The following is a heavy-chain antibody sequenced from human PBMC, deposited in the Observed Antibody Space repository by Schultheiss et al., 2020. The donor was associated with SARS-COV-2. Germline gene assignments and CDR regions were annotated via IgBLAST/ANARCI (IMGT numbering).Heavy chain of an antibody. D-gene: IGHD2-21*02. CDR2: ISGSGGST. V-gene: IGHV3-23*01. CDR1: GFTFSSYS. Sequence: GESLKISCAASGFTFSSYSMNWVRQAPGKGLEWVSAISGSGGSTYYADSVKGRFTISRDNSKNSLYLQMNSLRAEDTAVYYCARDGGDSPFDYWGYWGQGTLVTVSS. CDR3: ARDGGDSPFDYWGY. J-gene: IGHJ4*02.